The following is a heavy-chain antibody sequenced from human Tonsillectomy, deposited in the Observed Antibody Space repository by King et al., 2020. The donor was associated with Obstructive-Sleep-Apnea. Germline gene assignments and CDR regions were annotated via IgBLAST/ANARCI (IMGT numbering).Heavy chain of an antibody. Sequence: EVQLVESGGGLVQPGGSLRLSCAASGFSFSRYALTWVRLAPGKGLQWVSAISGSGGSTYYTDSVKGRLTISRDNSKNTLYLQMSSLRVEDTAMYHCVKDSDYNSGGYNYPEYWGQGTLVTVSS. CDR1: GFSFSRYA. J-gene: IGHJ4*02. CDR3: VKDSDYNSGGYNYPEY. D-gene: IGHD3-22*01. V-gene: IGHV3-23*04. CDR2: ISGSGGST.